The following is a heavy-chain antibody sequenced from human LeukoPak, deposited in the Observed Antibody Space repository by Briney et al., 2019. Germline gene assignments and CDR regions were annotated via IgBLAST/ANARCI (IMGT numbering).Heavy chain of an antibody. CDR2: ISSSSSYI. J-gene: IGHJ4*02. CDR1: GITFSSYT. V-gene: IGHV3-21*01. D-gene: IGHD2-21*02. CDR3: ASSYCGGDCYYYFDY. Sequence: GGSLRLSCAASGITFSSYTMNWVRQAPGKGLEWVSSISSSSSYIYYADSVKGRFTISRDNAKNSLYLQMNSLRAEDTAVYYCASSYCGGDCYYYFDYWGQGTLVTVSS.